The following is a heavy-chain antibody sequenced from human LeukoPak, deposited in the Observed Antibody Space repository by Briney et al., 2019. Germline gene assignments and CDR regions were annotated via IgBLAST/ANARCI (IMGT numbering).Heavy chain of an antibody. J-gene: IGHJ6*02. D-gene: IGHD3-3*01. CDR3: ARENTIFGVYYGMDV. CDR1: GYTFTDLTEYY. Sequence: ASVKVSCKASGYTFTDLTEYYIHWVRQAPGQGLEWMGWINPNNGGTKYAQKFQGRVTMTRDMSMNTAYMELSSLTSDDTAVYYCARENTIFGVYYGMDVWGQGTTVTVSS. CDR2: INPNNGGT. V-gene: IGHV1-2*02.